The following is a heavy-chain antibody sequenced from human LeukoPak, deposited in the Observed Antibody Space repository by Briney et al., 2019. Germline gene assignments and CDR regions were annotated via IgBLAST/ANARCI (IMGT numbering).Heavy chain of an antibody. D-gene: IGHD7-27*01. V-gene: IGHV1-8*03. CDR1: GYTFTSYD. Sequence: ASVKVSCKASGYTFTSYDINWVRQATGQGLEWVGWMNPNSGNTGYAQKFQGRVTITRNTSISTAYMELSSLRSEDTAVYYCAMSCLGIPPHHDAFDIWGQGTMVTVSS. CDR3: AMSCLGIPPHHDAFDI. J-gene: IGHJ3*02. CDR2: MNPNSGNT.